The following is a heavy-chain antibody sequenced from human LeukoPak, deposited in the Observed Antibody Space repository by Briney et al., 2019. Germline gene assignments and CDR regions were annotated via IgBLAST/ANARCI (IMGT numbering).Heavy chain of an antibody. J-gene: IGHJ6*03. V-gene: IGHV4-61*02. CDR1: GGSISSGSYY. D-gene: IGHD6-13*01. CDR3: ARTAGTENRYYYYYYMDV. Sequence: SETLSLTCTVSGGSISSGSYYWSWIRQPAGKGLEWIGRVYTSGSTNYNPSLKSRVTISVDTSKNQFSLKLSSVTAADTAVYYCARTAGTENRYYYYYYMDVWGKGTTVTVSS. CDR2: VYTSGST.